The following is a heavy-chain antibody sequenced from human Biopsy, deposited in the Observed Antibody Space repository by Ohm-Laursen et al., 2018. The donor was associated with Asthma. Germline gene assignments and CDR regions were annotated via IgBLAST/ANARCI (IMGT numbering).Heavy chain of an antibody. J-gene: IGHJ4*02. Sequence: SPRISCAASRFTHEMHRVPPAPGQGLGWVAGISYDGSSIYYADSVKGRFTISRDNSKNTLSLQMNSLTAEDTAVYYCAREGVAGTHIEDWGQGTLVTVSS. CDR1: RFTHE. V-gene: IGHV3-30-3*01. CDR2: ISYDGSSI. CDR3: AREGVAGTHIED. D-gene: IGHD6-19*01.